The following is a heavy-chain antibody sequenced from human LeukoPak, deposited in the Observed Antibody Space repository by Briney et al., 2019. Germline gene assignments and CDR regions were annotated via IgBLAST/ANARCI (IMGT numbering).Heavy chain of an antibody. CDR3: AGAQNYHDRSGYSDDTFDV. J-gene: IGHJ3*01. Sequence: ASVTVSCKASGYTFTDNYIHWVRQAPGQGLEWMGRVNPDSGGINYAQKFQGRVTMTRDTSINTAFVELRRLRSDDTATYYCAGAQNYHDRSGYSDDTFDVWGHGTMITVSS. V-gene: IGHV1-2*06. CDR1: GYTFTDNY. D-gene: IGHD3-22*01. CDR2: VNPDSGGI.